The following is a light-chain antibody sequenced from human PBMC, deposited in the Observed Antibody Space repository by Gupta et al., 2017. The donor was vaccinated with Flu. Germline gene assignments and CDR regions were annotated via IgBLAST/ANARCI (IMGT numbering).Light chain of an antibody. CDR3: QQLNSFPRT. V-gene: IGKV1-9*01. J-gene: IGKJ3*01. Sequence: PSFLSASVGDRVTITCRASQGIKNLLAWYQQKPGGAPKLLIYGASTLHSGAPLRFSGSGSGTEFTLTISSLQPEDFATYFCQQLNSFPRTFGHGT. CDR1: QGIKNL. CDR2: GAS.